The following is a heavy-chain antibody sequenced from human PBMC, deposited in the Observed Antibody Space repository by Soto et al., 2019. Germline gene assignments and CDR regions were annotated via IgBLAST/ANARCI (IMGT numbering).Heavy chain of an antibody. J-gene: IGHJ5*02. D-gene: IGHD3-22*01. CDR3: ARHDRVPDDRSLKWFDP. Sequence: PSETLSLTCAAYGGSFSGYYWSWIRQPPWKGLEWIGEINHSGSTNYNPSLKSRVTISVDMSKNQFYLDLSSVTAADTGVYYCARHDRVPDDRSLKWFDPWGQGTLVTVSS. V-gene: IGHV4-34*01. CDR2: INHSGST. CDR1: GGSFSGYY.